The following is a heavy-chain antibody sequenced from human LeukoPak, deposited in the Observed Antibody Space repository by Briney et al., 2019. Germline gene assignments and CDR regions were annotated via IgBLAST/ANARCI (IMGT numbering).Heavy chain of an antibody. V-gene: IGHV5-51*01. CDR1: GYSFTSYW. CDR2: IYPGDSDT. CDR3: ARAPSDYDFWSGYPTPEFDY. J-gene: IGHJ4*02. D-gene: IGHD3-3*01. Sequence: GESLKISCKGSGYSFTSYWIGWVRQMPGKGLEWMGIIYPGDSDTRYSPSFQGQVTISADKFISTAYLQWSSLKASDTAMYYCARAPSDYDFWSGYPTPEFDYWGQGTLVTVSS.